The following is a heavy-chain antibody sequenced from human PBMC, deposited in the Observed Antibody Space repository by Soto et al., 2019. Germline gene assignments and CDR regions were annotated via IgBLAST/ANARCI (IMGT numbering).Heavy chain of an antibody. CDR2: ISWNSGSI. CDR1: GFTFDDYA. D-gene: IGHD3-9*01. Sequence: PGGSLRLSCAASGFTFDDYAMHWVRQAPGKGLEWVSGISWNSGSIGYADSVKGRFTISRDNAKNSLYLQMNSLRAEDTALYYCAKATYYDIFSGYSYYYDYMYVWGKGTTVTVSS. V-gene: IGHV3-9*01. CDR3: AKATYYDIFSGYSYYYDYMYV. J-gene: IGHJ6*03.